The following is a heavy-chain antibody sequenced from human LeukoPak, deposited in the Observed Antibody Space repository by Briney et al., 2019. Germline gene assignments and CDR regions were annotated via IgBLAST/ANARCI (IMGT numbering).Heavy chain of an antibody. Sequence: GASVKVSCKASGYTFTSYDITWVRQATGQGLEWMGWMNPNSGNTAYAQKFQGRVIITRNTSISTAYMELNSLRSEDTAVYYCARDIAGATLGGWFDPWGQGTLVTVSS. J-gene: IGHJ5*02. CDR2: MNPNSGNT. CDR3: ARDIAGATLGGWFDP. D-gene: IGHD3-16*01. CDR1: GYTFTSYD. V-gene: IGHV1-8*03.